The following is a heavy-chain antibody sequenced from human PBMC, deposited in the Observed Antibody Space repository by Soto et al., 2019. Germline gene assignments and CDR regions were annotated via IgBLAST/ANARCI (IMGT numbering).Heavy chain of an antibody. CDR1: GFTFSSYS. CDR2: ISSSSSYI. J-gene: IGHJ4*02. V-gene: IGHV3-21*01. D-gene: IGHD2-15*01. Sequence: EVQLVESGGGLVKPGGSLRLSCAASGFTFSSYSMNWVRQAPGKGLERVSSISSSSSYIYYADSVKGRFTISRDNAKNSLYLQMNSLRAQDTAVYYCARDSAGCSAGRCYPNYWGQGTLVTVSS. CDR3: ARDSAGCSAGRCYPNY.